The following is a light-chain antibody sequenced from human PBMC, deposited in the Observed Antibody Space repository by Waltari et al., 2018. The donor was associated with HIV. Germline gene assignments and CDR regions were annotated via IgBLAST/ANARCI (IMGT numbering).Light chain of an antibody. J-gene: IGLJ1*01. CDR3: AVWNDSLSGYV. CDR1: SSNIGRNH. CDR2: RNN. Sequence: QSVLTQPPSASGTPGQRVTISCSGSSSNIGRNHVYSYQHLPGTAHKLLIYRNNQRPSGVPDRFSGSKSGTSAALAISGLRSEDEADYYCAVWNDSLSGYVFGTGTKVTV. V-gene: IGLV1-47*01.